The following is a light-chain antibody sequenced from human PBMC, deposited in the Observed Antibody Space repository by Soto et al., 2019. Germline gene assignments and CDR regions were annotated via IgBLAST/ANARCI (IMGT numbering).Light chain of an antibody. V-gene: IGKV1-5*03. CDR3: QQYNDFQYT. Sequence: DNQMTQSPSTLSASVGDGVTITCRASQSIGSRLAWYQQKPGKAPKLLIYKATNLQSGVPSRFSGSGSGTDFSLTISSLQPVDSATYFCQQYNDFQYTFGPGTKLEI. J-gene: IGKJ2*01. CDR2: KAT. CDR1: QSIGSR.